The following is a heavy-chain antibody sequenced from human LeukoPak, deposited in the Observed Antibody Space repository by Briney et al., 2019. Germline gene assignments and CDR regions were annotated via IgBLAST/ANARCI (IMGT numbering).Heavy chain of an antibody. CDR3: ARAVVGATRGIDY. J-gene: IGHJ4*02. D-gene: IGHD1-26*01. Sequence: ASVKVSCKASGYTFTSYYMHWVGQAPGQGVEGRGKINPSGGSTSYEKKFQGRVTITRDTSTSTVYMELSGLRSEDTAVYYCARAVVGATRGIDYWGQGTLVTVSS. V-gene: IGHV1-46*01. CDR2: INPSGGST. CDR1: GYTFTSYY.